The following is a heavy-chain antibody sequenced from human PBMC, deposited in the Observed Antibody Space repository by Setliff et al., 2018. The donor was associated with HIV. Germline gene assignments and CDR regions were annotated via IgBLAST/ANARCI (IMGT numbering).Heavy chain of an antibody. CDR1: GLIFSTYA. V-gene: IGHV3-30*01. D-gene: IGHD3-16*02. CDR2: ISYDGSNK. J-gene: IGHJ6*03. CDR3: ARDPRASYLSYYYYHYLDV. Sequence: GGSLRLSCAASGLIFSTYAMHWVRQAPGKGLEWVAVISYDGSNKYYADSVRGRFTISRHNSKNTLYLQMNSLRAEDTAVYYCARDPRASYLSYYYYHYLDVWGKGTTVTVSS.